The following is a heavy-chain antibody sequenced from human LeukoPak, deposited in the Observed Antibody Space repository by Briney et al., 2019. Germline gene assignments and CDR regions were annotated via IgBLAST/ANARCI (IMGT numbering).Heavy chain of an antibody. J-gene: IGHJ6*02. V-gene: IGHV1-8*01. CDR2: MNPNSGNT. D-gene: IGHD3-3*01. CDR3: ARGLRFLEWLPTYYYGMDV. CDR1: GYTFTIYD. Sequence: ASVKVSCKASGYTFTIYDINWVRQATGQGLEWMGWMNPNSGNTGYAQKFQGRVTMTRNTSISTAYMELSSLRSEDTAVYYCARGLRFLEWLPTYYYGMDVWGQGTTVTVSS.